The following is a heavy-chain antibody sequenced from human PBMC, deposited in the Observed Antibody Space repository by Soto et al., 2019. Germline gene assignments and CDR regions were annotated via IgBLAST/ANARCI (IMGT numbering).Heavy chain of an antibody. J-gene: IGHJ6*03. CDR2: INHSGST. CDR3: ARAKLRFLEGVASPVADYYMDV. V-gene: IGHV4-34*01. Sequence: QVQLQQWGAGLLKPSETLSLTCAVYGGSFSGYYWSWIRQPPGKWLEWIGEINHSGSTNYNPSLKSRVTISVDTSKNQFSLKLSSVTAADTAVYYCARAKLRFLEGVASPVADYYMDVWGKGTTVTVSS. CDR1: GGSFSGYY. D-gene: IGHD3-3*01.